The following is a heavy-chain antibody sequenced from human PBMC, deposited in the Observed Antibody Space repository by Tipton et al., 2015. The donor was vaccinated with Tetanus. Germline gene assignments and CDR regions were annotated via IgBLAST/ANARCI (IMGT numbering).Heavy chain of an antibody. CDR1: GGSISSGGYY. J-gene: IGHJ4*02. CDR3: ARRGGGSTFDH. CDR2: IYYTGNT. V-gene: IGHV4-31*03. D-gene: IGHD1-26*01. Sequence: TLSLTCSVSGGSISSGGYYWSWIRQHPGKGLEWLGYIYYTGNTYYNPSLKSRLTISLDTSKNQFSLRLSSLSAADPAVYFCARRGGGSTFDHWGQGTLVTVSS.